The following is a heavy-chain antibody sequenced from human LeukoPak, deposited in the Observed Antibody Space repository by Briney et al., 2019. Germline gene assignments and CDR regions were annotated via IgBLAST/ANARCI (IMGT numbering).Heavy chain of an antibody. J-gene: IGHJ4*02. D-gene: IGHD4-17*01. CDR3: ARSSANYGDLDY. CDR1: GFTFSTYD. Sequence: GGSLRLSCAASGFTFSTYDMHWVRQATGKGLEWVSVIGTAGDTYYPGSVKGRFTISRENAKNSLYLQMNSLRAEDTAVYYCARSSANYGDLDYWDQGTLVTVSS. CDR2: IGTAGDT. V-gene: IGHV3-13*01.